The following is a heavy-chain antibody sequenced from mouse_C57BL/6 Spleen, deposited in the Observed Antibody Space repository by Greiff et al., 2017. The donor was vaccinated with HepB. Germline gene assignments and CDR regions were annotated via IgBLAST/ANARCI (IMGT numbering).Heavy chain of an antibody. CDR2: INPSNGGT. CDR1: GYTFTSYW. V-gene: IGHV1-53*01. Sequence: VQLQQPGTELVKPGASVKLSCKASGYTFTSYWMPWVKQRPGQGLEWIGNINPSNGGTNYNEKFKSKATLTVDKSSSTAYMQLSSLTSEDSAVYAGAKKSDYYGSGLDYWGQGTTLTVSS. CDR3: AKKSDYYGSGLDY. J-gene: IGHJ2*01. D-gene: IGHD1-1*01.